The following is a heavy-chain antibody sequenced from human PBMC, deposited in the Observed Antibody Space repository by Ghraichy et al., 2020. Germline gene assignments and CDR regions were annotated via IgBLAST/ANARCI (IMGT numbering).Heavy chain of an antibody. CDR3: AKNGYNFHGFDY. V-gene: IGHV3-7*03. D-gene: IGHD5-24*01. J-gene: IGHJ4*02. CDR2: VKKDGTET. Sequence: LSLTCAASGFTFTDYWMNWVRQAPGKGLEWVASVKKDGTETYYMDSVKGRFTISRDNAKNSLFLQMNSLRADDTAVYYCAKNGYNFHGFDYWGQGTLVTVSS. CDR1: GFTFTDYW.